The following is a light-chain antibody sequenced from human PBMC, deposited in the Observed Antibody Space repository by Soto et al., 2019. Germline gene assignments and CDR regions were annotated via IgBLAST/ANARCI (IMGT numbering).Light chain of an antibody. J-gene: IGLJ1*01. CDR2: EVT. CDR3: CSSAGGGTYV. V-gene: IGLV2-23*02. Sequence: QSALTQPASVSGSPGQSSAISCTGTSSDVGSYDLVSWYQQHPGKAPKLMIYEVTKRPSGVSSRFSGSKSGNTASLTISGLQAEDDADYYCCSSAGGGTYVFGTGTKVTVL. CDR1: SSDVGSYDL.